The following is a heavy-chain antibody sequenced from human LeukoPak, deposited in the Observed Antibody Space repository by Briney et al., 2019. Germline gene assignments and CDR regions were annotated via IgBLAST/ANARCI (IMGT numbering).Heavy chain of an antibody. V-gene: IGHV1-69*13. D-gene: IGHD3-3*01. CDR3: ALGRSGYFDY. CDR1: GGTFISYA. CDR2: IIPIFGTA. Sequence: GASVKVSCKASGGTFISYAISWVRQAPGQGLEWMGGIIPIFGTANYAQKFQGRVTITADESTSTAYMELSSLRSEDAAVYYCALGRSGYFDYWGQGTLVTVSS. J-gene: IGHJ4*02.